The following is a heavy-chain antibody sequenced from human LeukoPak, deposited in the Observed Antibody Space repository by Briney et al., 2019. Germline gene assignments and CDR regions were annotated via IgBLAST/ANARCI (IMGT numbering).Heavy chain of an antibody. J-gene: IGHJ4*02. CDR3: AREGIVATIAEYYFDY. CDR2: INHSGST. D-gene: IGHD5-12*01. CDR1: GGSFSGYY. V-gene: IGHV4-34*01. Sequence: SETLSLTCAVYGGSFSGYYWSWIRQPPGKGLEWIGEINHSGSTNYNPSLKSRVTISVDTSKNQFSLKLSSVTAADTAVYYCAREGIVATIAEYYFDYWGQGTLVTVSS.